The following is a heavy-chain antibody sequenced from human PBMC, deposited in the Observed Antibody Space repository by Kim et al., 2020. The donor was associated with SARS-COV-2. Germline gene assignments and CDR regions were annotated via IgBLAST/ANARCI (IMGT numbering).Heavy chain of an antibody. V-gene: IGHV3-74*01. CDR3: ARTMVRGVNGMDV. J-gene: IGHJ6*02. D-gene: IGHD3-10*01. Sequence: YADSVKGRFTISRDNAKNTLYLQMNGLRAEDTAVYYCARTMVRGVNGMDVWGQGTTVTVSS.